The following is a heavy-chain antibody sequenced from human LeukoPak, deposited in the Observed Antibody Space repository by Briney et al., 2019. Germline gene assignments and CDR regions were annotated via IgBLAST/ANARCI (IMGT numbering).Heavy chain of an antibody. J-gene: IGHJ6*03. D-gene: IGHD6-13*01. V-gene: IGHV4-61*02. CDR3: ARDKSSSPHYYYYYMDV. CDR2: IYTSGST. CDR1: GGSISSSSYY. Sequence: SETLSLTCTVSGGSISSSSYYWGWIRQPAGEGLEWIGRIYTSGSTNYNPSLKSRVTISVDTSKNQFSLKLSSVTAADTAVYYCARDKSSSPHYYYYYMDVWGKGTTVTVSS.